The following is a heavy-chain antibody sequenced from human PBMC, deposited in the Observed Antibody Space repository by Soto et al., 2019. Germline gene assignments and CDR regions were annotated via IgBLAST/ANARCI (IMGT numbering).Heavy chain of an antibody. CDR1: GFTFSSYA. Sequence: EVQLLESGGGLVQPGGSLRLSCAASGFTFSSYAMSWVRQAPGKGLEWVSAISGSGGSTYYADSVKGRFTISRDNSKNTLYLQMNSLRAEDTAVYYCAKGRRYCSSTSCSPYFDYWGKGTLVTVSS. D-gene: IGHD2-2*01. V-gene: IGHV3-23*01. J-gene: IGHJ4*02. CDR2: ISGSGGST. CDR3: AKGRRYCSSTSCSPYFDY.